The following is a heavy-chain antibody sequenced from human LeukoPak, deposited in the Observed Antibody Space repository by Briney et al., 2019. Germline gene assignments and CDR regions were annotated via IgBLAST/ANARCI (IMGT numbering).Heavy chain of an antibody. CDR1: GFTFSSYT. V-gene: IGHV3-48*02. J-gene: IGHJ4*02. Sequence: GGSLRLSCAASGFTFSSYTMNWVRQAPGKGLEWISYTWSSRSSTYYADSVKGRFTISSDNAKNSLYLQMNSLRDEDTAVYYCVRDQDYAFDYWGQGTLVTASS. CDR2: TWSSRSST. CDR3: VRDQDYAFDY. D-gene: IGHD4/OR15-4a*01.